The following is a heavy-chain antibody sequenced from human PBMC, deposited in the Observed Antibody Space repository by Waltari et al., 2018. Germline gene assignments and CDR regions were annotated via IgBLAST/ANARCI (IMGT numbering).Heavy chain of an antibody. D-gene: IGHD3-22*01. Sequence: QVQLHQWGAGLLKPSDTLSLTCGVPGGTFNDYYWTWIRQPPGKGLEWIGEIHHSGTTDYNPSLNSRLTMSVDTSKKQISLKMSSVTAADTAVYYCARGDLHYGSSGFFYWGQGALVTVSS. CDR3: ARGDLHYGSSGFFY. V-gene: IGHV4-34*01. CDR2: IHHSGTT. J-gene: IGHJ4*02. CDR1: GGTFNDYY.